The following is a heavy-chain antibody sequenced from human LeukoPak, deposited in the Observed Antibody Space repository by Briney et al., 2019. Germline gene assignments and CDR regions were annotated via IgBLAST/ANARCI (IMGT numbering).Heavy chain of an antibody. Sequence: SQTLSLTCAVSGGSISSGGYSWSWIRQPPGKGLEWIGYIYHSGSTYYNPSLKSRVTISVDRSKNQFSLKLSSVTAAGTAVYYCARTNGRAFDIWGQGTMVTVSS. D-gene: IGHD1-26*01. J-gene: IGHJ3*02. V-gene: IGHV4-30-2*01. CDR3: ARTNGRAFDI. CDR2: IYHSGST. CDR1: GGSISSGGYS.